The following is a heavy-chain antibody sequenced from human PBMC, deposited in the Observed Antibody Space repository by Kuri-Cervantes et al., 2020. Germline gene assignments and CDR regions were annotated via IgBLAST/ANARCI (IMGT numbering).Heavy chain of an antibody. V-gene: IGHV4-59*01. D-gene: IGHD2-21*01. CDR1: GGSFSGYY. J-gene: IGHJ4*02. Sequence: GSLRLSCAVYGGSFSGYYWSWIRQPPGKGLEWIGSYHHSGSTVYTPSLNSRVTMSMDTSKNQFSLRLTSVTAADTAVYYCARDGGDGSQYYFDYWGQGTLVTVSS. CDR2: YHHSGST. CDR3: ARDGGDGSQYYFDY.